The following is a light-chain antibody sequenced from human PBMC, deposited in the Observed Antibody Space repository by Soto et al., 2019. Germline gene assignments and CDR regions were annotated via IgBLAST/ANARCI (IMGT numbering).Light chain of an antibody. CDR2: DVS. Sequence: QSALTQPASVSGSPGQSITISCTGTSSDVGGYNYVSWYQQHPGKAPKLMIYDVSNRPSGFSNRFSGSKSGNTASLTISGFQAEDEADYYCSSYTSSSTYVFGTGTKVTVL. CDR3: SSYTSSSTYV. CDR1: SSDVGGYNY. J-gene: IGLJ1*01. V-gene: IGLV2-14*01.